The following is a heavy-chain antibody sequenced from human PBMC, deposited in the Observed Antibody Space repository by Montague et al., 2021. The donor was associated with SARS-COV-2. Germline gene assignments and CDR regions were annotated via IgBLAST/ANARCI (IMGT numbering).Heavy chain of an antibody. Sequence: SETLSLTCAVYGGSFSGYYWSWIRQPPGKGLEWIGEINHSVSTNYNPSLKSRVTISVDTSKNQFSLKLSSVTAADTAVYYCARGITVTNLFYYYYGMDVWGQGTTVTVSS. J-gene: IGHJ6*02. D-gene: IGHD4-11*01. V-gene: IGHV4-34*01. CDR3: ARGITVTNLFYYYYGMDV. CDR1: GGSFSGYY. CDR2: INHSVST.